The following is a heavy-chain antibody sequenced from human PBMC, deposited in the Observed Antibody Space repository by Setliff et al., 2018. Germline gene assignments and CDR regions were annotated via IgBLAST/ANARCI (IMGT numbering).Heavy chain of an antibody. CDR1: GFTFSSYS. CDR2: ISSSSSYI. CDR3: AKESANYYYYMDV. V-gene: IGHV3-21*01. Sequence: GGSLRLSCAASGFTFSSYSLNWVRQAPGKGLEWVSSISSSSSYIYYADSVKGRFTISRDNAKNTLYLQMNSPRAEDTAVYYCAKESANYYYYMDVWGKGTTVTVSS. J-gene: IGHJ6*03.